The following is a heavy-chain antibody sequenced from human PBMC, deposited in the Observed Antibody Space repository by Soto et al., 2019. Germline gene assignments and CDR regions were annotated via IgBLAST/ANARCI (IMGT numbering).Heavy chain of an antibody. CDR2: IYWDDDK. Sequence: QITLKESGPPLVKPTQPLTLTCTFSGFSLSTSGVGVGWIRQPPGKALEWLALIYWDDDKRYSPSLKSRLTITKDNSKNQVVLTMNSMDPVDTATYYCALSFRQLGGDWFDPWGQGTLVTVSS. CDR3: ALSFRQLGGDWFDP. J-gene: IGHJ5*02. V-gene: IGHV2-5*02. CDR1: GFSLSTSGVG. D-gene: IGHD6-13*01.